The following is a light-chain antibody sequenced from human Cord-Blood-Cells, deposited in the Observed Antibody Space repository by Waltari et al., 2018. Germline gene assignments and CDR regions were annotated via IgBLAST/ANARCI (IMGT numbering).Light chain of an antibody. J-gene: IGKJ2*01. Sequence: DIVMTQSPDSLAVSLGERATINCQSSQSVLYSSNNQNYLAWYQQKPGQPPKLLIYWASTRESGVPDRFSGSGSGTDFTLTISSLQAEDVAVYYCQQYYSTPHTFGQGTKLEIK. V-gene: IGKV4-1*01. CDR2: WAS. CDR3: QQYYSTPHT. CDR1: QSVLYSSNNQNY.